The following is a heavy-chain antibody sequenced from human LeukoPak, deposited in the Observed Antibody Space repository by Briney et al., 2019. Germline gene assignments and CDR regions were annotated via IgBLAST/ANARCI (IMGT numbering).Heavy chain of an antibody. Sequence: ASVKVSCKVSGYTLTELSMHWVRQAPGKGLEWMGWINPNSGGTNYAQKFQGRVTMTRDTSISTAYMELSRLRSDDTAVYYCAITDYYGSGSPFDYWGQGTLVTVSS. D-gene: IGHD3-10*01. J-gene: IGHJ4*02. CDR2: INPNSGGT. CDR3: AITDYYGSGSPFDY. V-gene: IGHV1-2*02. CDR1: GYTLTELS.